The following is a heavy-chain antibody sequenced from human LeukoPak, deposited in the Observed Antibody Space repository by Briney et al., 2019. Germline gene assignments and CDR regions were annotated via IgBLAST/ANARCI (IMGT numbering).Heavy chain of an antibody. J-gene: IGHJ4*02. CDR3: ARDQSGYDFDY. CDR1: GFTFSSYW. D-gene: IGHD5-12*01. Sequence: GGSLRLSCAASGFTFSSYWMSWVRQAPGKGLEWVANIKQDGSEKYYVDSVKGRFTISRDNAKNSLYLQMNSLGAEDTAVYYCARDQSGYDFDYWGQGTLVTVSS. V-gene: IGHV3-7*01. CDR2: IKQDGSEK.